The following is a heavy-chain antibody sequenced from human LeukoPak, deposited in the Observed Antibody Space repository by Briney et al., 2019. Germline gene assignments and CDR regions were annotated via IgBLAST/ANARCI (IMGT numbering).Heavy chain of an antibody. CDR2: ISAYNGNT. J-gene: IGHJ3*02. D-gene: IGHD2-21*02. CDR3: ARVNCGGDCYSDRGAFDI. CDR1: GYTFTSYG. Sequence: ASVKVSCTASGYTFTSYGISWVRQAPGQGLEWMGWISAYNGNTNYAQKLQGRVTMTTDTSTSTAYMELRSLRSDDTAVYYCARVNCGGDCYSDRGAFDIWGQGTMVTVSS. V-gene: IGHV1-18*01.